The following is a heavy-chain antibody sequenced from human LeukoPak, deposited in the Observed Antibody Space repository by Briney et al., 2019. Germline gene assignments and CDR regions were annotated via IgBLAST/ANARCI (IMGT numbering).Heavy chain of an antibody. D-gene: IGHD3-10*01. CDR3: ARVGDYYGLSYYFDY. CDR2: INPNSGGT. CDR1: GYTFTGYY. J-gene: IGHJ4*02. Sequence: GASVKVSCKASGYTFTGYYMHWVRQAPGQGLEWMGWINPNSGGTNYAQKFQGRVTMTRDTSISTAYMGLSRLRSDDTAVYYCARVGDYYGLSYYFDYWGQGTLVTVSS. V-gene: IGHV1-2*02.